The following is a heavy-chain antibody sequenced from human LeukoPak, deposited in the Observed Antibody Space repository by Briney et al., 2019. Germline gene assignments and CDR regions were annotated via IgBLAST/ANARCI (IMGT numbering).Heavy chain of an antibody. J-gene: IGHJ4*02. V-gene: IGHV4-59*01. CDR2: IYYSGST. CDR3: ARDYYGAFYFDY. D-gene: IGHD4-17*01. CDR1: GGSISSYY. Sequence: SETLSLTCTVSGGSISSYYWSWIRQPPGKGLEWIGYIYYSGSTNYNPSLQSRVTISVATSKHQFSLKLSSATAADTAVYYCARDYYGAFYFDYWGQGTLVTVSS.